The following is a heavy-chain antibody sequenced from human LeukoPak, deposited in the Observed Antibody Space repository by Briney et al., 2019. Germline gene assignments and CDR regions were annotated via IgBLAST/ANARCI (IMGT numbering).Heavy chain of an antibody. V-gene: IGHV4-38-2*01. D-gene: IGHD5-12*01. CDR1: GYSISSGYY. Sequence: SETLSLTCAVSGYSISSGYYWGWIRQPPGKGLEWIGSIYHSGSTYYNPSLKSRVTISVDTSKNQFSLKLSSVTAADTAVYYCASDPYRDAFDIWGQGTMVTVAS. CDR2: IYHSGST. CDR3: ASDPYRDAFDI. J-gene: IGHJ3*02.